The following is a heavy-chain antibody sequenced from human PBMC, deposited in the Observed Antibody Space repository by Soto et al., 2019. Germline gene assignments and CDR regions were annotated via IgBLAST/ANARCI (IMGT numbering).Heavy chain of an antibody. CDR3: TSAQQLVMGHYYYGMDV. CDR1: GFTFGDYA. J-gene: IGHJ6*02. V-gene: IGHV3-49*03. CDR2: IRSKAYGGTT. Sequence: SLRLSFTASGFTFGDYAMSWFRQAPGKGLGWVGFIRSKAYGGTTEYAASVKGRFTISRDDSKSIAYLQMNSLKTEDTAVYYCTSAQQLVMGHYYYGMDVWGQGTTVTAP. D-gene: IGHD6-13*01.